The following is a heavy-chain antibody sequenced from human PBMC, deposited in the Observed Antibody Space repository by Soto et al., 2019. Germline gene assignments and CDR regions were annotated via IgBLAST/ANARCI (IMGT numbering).Heavy chain of an antibody. Sequence: PGGSLRLSCAASGFTLNTYAMTWVRQPPGKGLEWVSSMNGAGTSTSHADSVKGRFTTSRDNSRNTLYLEMNSLRAEDTAVYYCARGGADHYQYGMDVWGQGTTVTVSS. D-gene: IGHD3-10*01. J-gene: IGHJ6*02. CDR2: MNGAGTST. V-gene: IGHV3-23*01. CDR3: ARGGADHYQYGMDV. CDR1: GFTLNTYA.